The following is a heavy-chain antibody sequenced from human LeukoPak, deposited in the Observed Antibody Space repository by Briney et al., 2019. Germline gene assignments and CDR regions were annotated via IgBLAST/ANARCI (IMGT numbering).Heavy chain of an antibody. D-gene: IGHD2-15*01. CDR1: GVSISSSNSY. J-gene: IGHJ5*02. V-gene: IGHV4-39*01. CDR3: ARVRTTRRYCSGGSCYSAGDPNWFDP. CDR2: IYYSGNT. Sequence: PSETLSLTCTVSGVSISSSNSYWGWIRQPPGKGLEWIGSIYYSGNTYYNASLKSQVSISIDTSKNQFSLRLTSVTAADTAVYYCARVRTTRRYCSGGSCYSAGDPNWFDPWGQGTLVTVSS.